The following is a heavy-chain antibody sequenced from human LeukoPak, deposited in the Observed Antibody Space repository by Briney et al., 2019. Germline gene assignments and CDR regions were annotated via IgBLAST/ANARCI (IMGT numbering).Heavy chain of an antibody. V-gene: IGHV3-33*01. CDR2: IWYDGRNK. CDR1: GFTFSSYG. CDR3: ARTEHYSDRSGYYYFDY. Sequence: GGSLRLSCAASGFTFSSYGMHWVRQAPGKGLEWVALIWYDGRNKNYADSVKGRFTISRDNPKNTLYLQMNSLRAEDTAAYYCARTEHYSDRSGYYYFDYWGQGTLVTVSS. D-gene: IGHD3-22*01. J-gene: IGHJ4*02.